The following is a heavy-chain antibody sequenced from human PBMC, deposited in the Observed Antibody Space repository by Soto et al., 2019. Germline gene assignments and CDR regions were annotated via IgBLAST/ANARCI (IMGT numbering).Heavy chain of an antibody. J-gene: IGHJ4*02. CDR2: IKSKADDETT. CDR1: GFTFSNAW. CDR3: SPRITSFGVGPRHG. Sequence: EVQLVESGGGLVKPGGSLRLSCAASGFTFSNAWMNWVRHAPGKGLEWVGRIKSKADDETTDYAAPVKGRFTMSRDDSRNILYLQMNSLKIEATGVYYCSPRITSFGVGPRHGGAQGTLVTVSS. V-gene: IGHV3-15*07. D-gene: IGHD3-3*01.